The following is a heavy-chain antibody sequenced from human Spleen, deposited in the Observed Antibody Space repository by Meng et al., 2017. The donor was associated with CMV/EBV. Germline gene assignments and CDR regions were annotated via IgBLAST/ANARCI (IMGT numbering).Heavy chain of an antibody. CDR3: ARDVAGTNGY. CDR1: GFTFSSYS. Sequence: GESLKISCAASGFTFSSYSMNWVRQAPGKGLEWVSSISSSSSYIYYADSVKGRFTISRDNAKNSLYLQMNSLRAEDTAVYYCARDVAGTNGYWGQGTLVTVSS. D-gene: IGHD6-19*01. J-gene: IGHJ4*02. CDR2: ISSSSSYI. V-gene: IGHV3-21*01.